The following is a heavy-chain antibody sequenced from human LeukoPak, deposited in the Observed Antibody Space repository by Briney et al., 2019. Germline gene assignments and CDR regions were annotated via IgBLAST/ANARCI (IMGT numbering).Heavy chain of an antibody. Sequence: GGSLRLSCAASGFTFSNAWMSWVRQAPGKGLEWVGRIKSKTDGGTTDYAAPVKGRFTISRDDSKNTLYLQMNSLKTEDTAVYYCTTAPEAYCGGDCYSIFDYWGQGTLVTVSS. J-gene: IGHJ4*02. D-gene: IGHD2-21*02. V-gene: IGHV3-15*01. CDR2: IKSKTDGGTT. CDR3: TTAPEAYCGGDCYSIFDY. CDR1: GFTFSNAW.